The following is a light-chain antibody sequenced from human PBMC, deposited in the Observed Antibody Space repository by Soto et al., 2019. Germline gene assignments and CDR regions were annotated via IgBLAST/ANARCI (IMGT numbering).Light chain of an antibody. J-gene: IGLJ1*01. Sequence: VLTQPPSVSAAPGQKVTISCSGSSSNIGNNYVSWYQQLPGTAPKLLIYDNNKRPSGIPDRFSGSKSGTSATLGITGLQTGDEADYYCGTWDSSLSAFYVFGTGTKVTVL. CDR3: GTWDSSLSAFYV. CDR2: DNN. V-gene: IGLV1-51*01. CDR1: SSNIGNNY.